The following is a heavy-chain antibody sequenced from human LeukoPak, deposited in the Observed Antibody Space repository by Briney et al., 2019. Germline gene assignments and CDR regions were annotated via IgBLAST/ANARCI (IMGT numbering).Heavy chain of an antibody. CDR3: AKEPEPFLEWHFDN. Sequence: GGSPRLSCVGSRFPPRKYAMSWVRQAPGKGLEWVSGISGSGGSKYYAASVRGRFTISRDNSKDTLFLQMSSLRADDTAKYYCAKEPEPFLEWHFDNWGQGTLVIVSS. CDR1: RFPPRKYA. V-gene: IGHV3-23*01. J-gene: IGHJ4*02. D-gene: IGHD3-3*02. CDR2: ISGSGGSK.